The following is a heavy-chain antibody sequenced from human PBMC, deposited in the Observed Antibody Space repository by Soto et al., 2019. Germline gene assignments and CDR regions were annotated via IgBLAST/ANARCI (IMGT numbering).Heavy chain of an antibody. CDR1: GFTFSNYA. D-gene: IGHD1-26*01. CDR3: ARDVWPSTEPWYNWFDP. Sequence: QVQLVESGGGVVQPGRSLRLSCAASGFTFSNYAMHWVRQAPGKGLEWVTVISYDGSNKYYADSVKGRFTISRDNSENXPHLQMNSLRAEDTAVYYCARDVWPSTEPWYNWFDPWGQGTLVTVSS. J-gene: IGHJ5*02. CDR2: ISYDGSNK. V-gene: IGHV3-30*04.